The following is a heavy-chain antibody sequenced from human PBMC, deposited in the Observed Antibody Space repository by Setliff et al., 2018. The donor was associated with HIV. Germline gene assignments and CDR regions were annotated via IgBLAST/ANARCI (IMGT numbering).Heavy chain of an antibody. CDR1: GFTFKIHW. J-gene: IGHJ4*02. V-gene: IGHV3-48*04. CDR2: ITNTGSST. D-gene: IGHD4-17*01. Sequence: QPGGSLRLSCATSGFTFKIHWMSWFRLAPGKGLEWISHITNTGSSTNYADSVKGRFTISRDNAKYSLYLQMNTLRVEDTAVYYCMYGGRTATTHWGQGTLVTVSS. CDR3: MYGGRTATTH.